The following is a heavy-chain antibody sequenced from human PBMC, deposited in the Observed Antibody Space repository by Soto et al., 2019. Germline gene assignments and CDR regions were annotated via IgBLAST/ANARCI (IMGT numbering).Heavy chain of an antibody. J-gene: IGHJ5*02. V-gene: IGHV3-11*06. CDR1: GFTLSDYY. D-gene: IGHD6-19*01. CDR2: ISPSTGYT. CDR3: ARRRSSDNWFDP. Sequence: PGGSLRLSCVASGFTLSDYYMSWIRQAPGKGLEWVSYISPSTGYTNYADSVKGRFTISRDNAKSSLYLQMNSLRAKDTAVYFCARRRSSDNWFDPWGQGTPVTVSS.